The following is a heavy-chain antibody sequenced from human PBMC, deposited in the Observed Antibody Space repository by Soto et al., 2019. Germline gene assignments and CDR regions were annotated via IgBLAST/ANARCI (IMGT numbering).Heavy chain of an antibody. D-gene: IGHD3-22*01. CDR2: ISGSGGST. V-gene: IGHV3-23*01. Sequence: GGSLRLSXAASGFTFSSYAMSWVRQAPGKGLEWVSAISGSGGSTYYADSVKGRFTISRDNSKNTLYLQMNSLRAEDTAVYYCAKGDYDSSGYYTGSWYVYWGQGTLVTVSS. CDR3: AKGDYDSSGYYTGSWYVY. J-gene: IGHJ4*02. CDR1: GFTFSSYA.